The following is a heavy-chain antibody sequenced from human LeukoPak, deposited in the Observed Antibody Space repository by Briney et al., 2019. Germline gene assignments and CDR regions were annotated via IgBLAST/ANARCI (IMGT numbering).Heavy chain of an antibody. J-gene: IGHJ4*02. D-gene: IGHD2-2*01. Sequence: GGSLRLSCAASGFTFSSYNMNWVRQAPGKGREWVSYVSSSSSTRYYADSVKGRFTISRDNDKNSLYLQMNSLRDEDTAVYYCARDPGYCGRTSCYAVWNFDSWGQGTLVTVSS. V-gene: IGHV3-48*02. CDR3: ARDPGYCGRTSCYAVWNFDS. CDR2: VSSSSSTR. CDR1: GFTFSSYN.